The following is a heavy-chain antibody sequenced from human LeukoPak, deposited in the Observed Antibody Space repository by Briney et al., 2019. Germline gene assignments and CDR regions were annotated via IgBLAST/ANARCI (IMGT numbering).Heavy chain of an antibody. D-gene: IGHD2-2*01. J-gene: IGHJ5*02. CDR1: GFTFSSYG. V-gene: IGHV3-30*02. CDR2: IRYDGSNK. CDR3: AKDRRYCSSTSCELSNWFDP. Sequence: PGGSLRLSCAASGFTFSSYGMHWVRQAPGKGLEWVAFIRYDGSNKYYADSVKGRFTISRDNSKNTLYLQMNSLRAEDTAVYYCAKDRRYCSSTSCELSNWFDPWGQGTLVTVSS.